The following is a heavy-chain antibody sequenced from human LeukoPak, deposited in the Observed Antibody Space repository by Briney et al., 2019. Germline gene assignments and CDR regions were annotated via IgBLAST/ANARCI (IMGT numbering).Heavy chain of an antibody. J-gene: IGHJ4*02. CDR2: ISGSGGST. CDR3: AKVGHGYSSIPLLDY. D-gene: IGHD6-13*01. V-gene: IGHV3-23*01. CDR1: GFTFSSYA. Sequence: GGSLRLSCAASGFTFSSYAMSWVRQAPGKGLEWVSAISGSGGSTYYADSVKGRFTISRNNSKNTLYLQMNSLRAEDTAVYYCAKVGHGYSSIPLLDYWGQGTLVTVSS.